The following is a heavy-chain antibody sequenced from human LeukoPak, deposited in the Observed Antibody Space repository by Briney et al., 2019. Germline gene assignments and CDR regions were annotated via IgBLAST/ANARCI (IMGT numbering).Heavy chain of an antibody. V-gene: IGHV4-30-2*01. CDR1: GGSISSGGYS. CDR3: ARGGRDFATSFDP. D-gene: IGHD2-15*01. CDR2: VYHSGST. Sequence: SQTLSLTCAVSGGSISSGGYSWSWIRQPPGRGLEWIGYVYHSGSTYYNPSLKSRVTISVDRSKNQFSLKLGSVTAADTAVYYCARGGRDFATSFDPWGQGTLVTVSS. J-gene: IGHJ5*02.